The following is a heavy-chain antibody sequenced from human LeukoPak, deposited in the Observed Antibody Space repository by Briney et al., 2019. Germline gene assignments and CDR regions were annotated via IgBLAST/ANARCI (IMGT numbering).Heavy chain of an antibody. CDR1: GGSFSGYY. D-gene: IGHD2-2*01. CDR2: INHSGST. Sequence: PSETLSLTCAVYGGSFSGYYWSWIRQPPGKGLEWIGEINHSGSTNYNPSLKGRVTISVDTSKNQFSLKLSSVTAADTAVYYCARRKSHIVVVPAAPFDYWGQGTLVTVSS. J-gene: IGHJ4*02. CDR3: ARRKSHIVVVPAAPFDY. V-gene: IGHV4-34*01.